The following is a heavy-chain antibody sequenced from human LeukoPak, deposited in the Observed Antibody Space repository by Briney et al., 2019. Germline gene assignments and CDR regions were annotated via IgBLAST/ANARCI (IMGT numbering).Heavy chain of an antibody. J-gene: IGHJ4*02. CDR2: ISSTSTDI. Sequence: GGSLRLSCTASGFTFSNHGMNWVRQAPGKGLEWISYISSTSTDIYYVDSVKGRFTISRDNAKNSLYLQMNSLRPEDTALYHCAREDPGDYWGQGTLVTVSS. V-gene: IGHV3-21*05. CDR1: GFTFSNHG. CDR3: AREDPGDY.